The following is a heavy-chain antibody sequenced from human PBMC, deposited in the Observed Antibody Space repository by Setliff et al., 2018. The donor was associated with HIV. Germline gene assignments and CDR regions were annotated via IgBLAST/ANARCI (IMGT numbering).Heavy chain of an antibody. CDR1: GGSFSGYY. V-gene: IGHV4-34*12. Sequence: SETLSLTCAVYGGSFSGYYWSWIRQPPGKGLKWIGEIIPSGSTNYNPSLKSRVTISVDTSKNQFSLKLSSVTAADTAVYYCARVTVAVAAPDYWGQGTLVTGAS. D-gene: IGHD6-19*01. CDR2: IIPSGST. J-gene: IGHJ4*02. CDR3: ARVTVAVAAPDY.